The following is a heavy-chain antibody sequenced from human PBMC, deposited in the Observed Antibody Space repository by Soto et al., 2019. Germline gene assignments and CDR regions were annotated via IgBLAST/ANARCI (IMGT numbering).Heavy chain of an antibody. V-gene: IGHV3-74*01. J-gene: IGHJ4*02. Sequence: EVQLVESGGGLVQPGGSLRLSCAASGFTFSRHWMHWVRQAPGKGLVWVSRINSDGTSTNYADSVKGRFTISRDNAKNTLYLQMNSLRGEDTAVYHCASPYTATIHSGLNSWGQGTLVTVSS. CDR2: INSDGTST. CDR1: GFTFSRHW. D-gene: IGHD5-12*01. CDR3: ASPYTATIHSGLNS.